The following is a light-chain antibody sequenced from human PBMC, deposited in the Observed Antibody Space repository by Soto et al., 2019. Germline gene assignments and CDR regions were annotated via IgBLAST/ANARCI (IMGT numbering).Light chain of an antibody. CDR1: QSVSGN. Sequence: TPAPSPPSLSPRERDTPSWRASQSVSGNLAWYQQKPGQAPSLLIYGASSRATGIPDRFSGSGSGTDFTLTISRLEPEDFAVYYCQQYGSSPRTFGQGTKVDIK. V-gene: IGKV3-20*01. J-gene: IGKJ1*01. CDR3: QQYGSSPRT. CDR2: GAS.